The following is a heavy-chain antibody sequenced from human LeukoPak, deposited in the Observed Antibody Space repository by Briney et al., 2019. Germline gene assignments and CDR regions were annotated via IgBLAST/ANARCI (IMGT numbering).Heavy chain of an antibody. V-gene: IGHV5-51*01. J-gene: IGHJ4*02. Sequence: GESLKISCKGSGYSFTSCWIGWVRQMPGKGLEWMGIIYPGDSDTRYSPSFQGQVTISADKSISTAYLQWSSLKASDTAMYCCARHTVVVPAALDVVVVAAIDYWGQGTLVTVSS. CDR3: ARHTVVVPAALDVVVVAAIDY. CDR1: GYSFTSCW. CDR2: IYPGDSDT. D-gene: IGHD2-15*01.